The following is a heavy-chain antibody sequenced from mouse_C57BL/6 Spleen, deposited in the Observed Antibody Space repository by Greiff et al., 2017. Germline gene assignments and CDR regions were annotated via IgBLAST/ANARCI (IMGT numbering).Heavy chain of an antibody. Sequence: VQLQQSGPELVKPGASVKMSCKASGYTFTDYNMHWVKQSHGKSLEWIGYINPNNGGTSYNQKFKGKATLTVNKSSSTAYMELRSLTSEDSAVYYCAREKNWDEDYAMDYWGQGTSVTVSS. J-gene: IGHJ4*01. CDR2: INPNNGGT. V-gene: IGHV1-22*01. CDR3: AREKNWDEDYAMDY. CDR1: GYTFTDYN. D-gene: IGHD4-1*01.